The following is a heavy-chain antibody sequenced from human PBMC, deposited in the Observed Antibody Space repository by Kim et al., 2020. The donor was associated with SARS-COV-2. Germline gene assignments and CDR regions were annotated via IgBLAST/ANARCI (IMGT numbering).Heavy chain of an antibody. D-gene: IGHD6-19*01. Sequence: SETLSLTCTVSGGSISSSSYYWGWIRQPPGKGLEWIGSIYYSGSTYYNPSLKSRVTISVDTSKNQFSLKLSSVTAADTAVYYCARRLGGWRNCGMDVWGQGTTVTVSS. CDR1: GGSISSSSYY. CDR2: IYYSGST. V-gene: IGHV4-39*01. CDR3: ARRLGGWRNCGMDV. J-gene: IGHJ6*02.